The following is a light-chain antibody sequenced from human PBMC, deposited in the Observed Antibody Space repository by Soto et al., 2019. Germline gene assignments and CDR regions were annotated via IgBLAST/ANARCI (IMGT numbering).Light chain of an antibody. V-gene: IGLV2-14*01. CDR2: EGS. CDR1: SRDIGGYIY. J-gene: IGLJ1*01. Sequence: QSALTQPASVSGSPGQSITISCTGTSRDIGGYIYVSWYQQHPGKAPKLMIYEGSKRPSGVSNRFSGSKSGNTASLTISGLQDEDEDDYYCSSFSSSATLYVFGTGTKLTV. CDR3: SSFSSSATLYV.